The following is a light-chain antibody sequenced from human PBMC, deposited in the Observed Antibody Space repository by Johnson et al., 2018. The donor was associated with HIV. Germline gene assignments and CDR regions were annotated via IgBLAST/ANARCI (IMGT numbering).Light chain of an antibody. CDR2: ENN. Sequence: QLVLTQPPSVSAAPGQKVTISCSGSSSNIGNNYVSWYQQLPGTAPKLLIYENNKRPSWIPDRFSGSKSGTSATLGITGLQTGDEADYYCGTWDSSLSAYVFGTGTKVTVL. J-gene: IGLJ1*01. CDR1: SSNIGNNY. CDR3: GTWDSSLSAYV. V-gene: IGLV1-51*02.